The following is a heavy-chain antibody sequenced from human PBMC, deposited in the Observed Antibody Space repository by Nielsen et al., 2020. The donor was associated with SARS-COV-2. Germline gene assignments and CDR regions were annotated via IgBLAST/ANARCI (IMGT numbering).Heavy chain of an antibody. CDR2: ISSSGSTI. J-gene: IGHJ3*02. CDR3: ARDQAAAGTNDAFDI. CDR1: GFTFSSYG. Sequence: GESLKISCAASGFTFSSYGMHWIRQAPGKGLEWVSYISSSGSTIYYADSVKGRFTISRDNAKNSLYLQMNSLRAEDTAVYYCARDQAAAGTNDAFDIWGQGTMVTVSS. V-gene: IGHV3-48*04. D-gene: IGHD6-13*01.